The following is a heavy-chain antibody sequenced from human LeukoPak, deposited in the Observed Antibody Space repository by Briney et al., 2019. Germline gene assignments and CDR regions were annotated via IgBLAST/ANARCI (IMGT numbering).Heavy chain of an antibody. CDR1: GGSISNFY. V-gene: IGHV4-59*08. CDR3: ARHVPSDDFWSGFYVFDP. J-gene: IGHJ5*02. D-gene: IGHD3-3*01. CDR2: ISYSGGT. Sequence: PSETLSLTCNVSGGSISNFYWSWIRQAPGKGLEWIGYISYSGGTNYNPPLKSRVTISLDTSANQFSLSLSSVTAADTAMYYCARHVPSDDFWSGFYVFDPWGQGTLVPVSS.